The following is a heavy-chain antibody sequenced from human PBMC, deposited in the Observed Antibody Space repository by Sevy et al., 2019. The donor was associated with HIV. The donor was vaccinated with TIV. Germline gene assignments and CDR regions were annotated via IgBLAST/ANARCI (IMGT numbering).Heavy chain of an antibody. CDR2: ISNDGSNK. Sequence: GGSLRLSCAASGFPFSSYGMHWVRQAPGKGLEWVAVISNDGSNKYYADSVKGRFTISRDNSKNTLYLQMNSLRAEDTAVYYCAKDRYPVVGAAKYFDYWGQGTLVTVSS. CDR1: GFPFSSYG. CDR3: AKDRYPVVGAAKYFDY. J-gene: IGHJ4*02. D-gene: IGHD1-26*01. V-gene: IGHV3-30*18.